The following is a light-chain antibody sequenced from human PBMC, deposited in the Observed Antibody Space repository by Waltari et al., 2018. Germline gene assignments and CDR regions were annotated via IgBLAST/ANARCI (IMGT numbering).Light chain of an antibody. Sequence: QSVLTQPPSASGTPGQRVTISCSGSSSNIGSNTVNWHQQLPGTAPKLLIYSNNQRPSGVPDRFSGSKSGTSASLAISGLQSEDEADYYCAAWDDTPNGWVFGGGTKLTVL. V-gene: IGLV1-44*01. CDR2: SNN. CDR1: SSNIGSNT. J-gene: IGLJ3*02. CDR3: AAWDDTPNGWV.